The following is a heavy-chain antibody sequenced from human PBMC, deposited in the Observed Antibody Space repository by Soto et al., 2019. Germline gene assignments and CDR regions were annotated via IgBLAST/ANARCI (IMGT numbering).Heavy chain of an antibody. J-gene: IGHJ6*02. CDR3: AREDTRSYGSGSYLNYYYYGMDV. V-gene: IGHV3-23*01. D-gene: IGHD3-10*01. CDR1: GFTFSSYA. Sequence: GGSLRLSCVGSGFTFSSYAMSWVRQAPGKGLEWLSGISGGGGSTYYGDSVKGRFTISRDNAKNSLYLQMNSLRAEDTAVYYCAREDTRSYGSGSYLNYYYYGMDVWGQGTTVTVSS. CDR2: ISGGGGST.